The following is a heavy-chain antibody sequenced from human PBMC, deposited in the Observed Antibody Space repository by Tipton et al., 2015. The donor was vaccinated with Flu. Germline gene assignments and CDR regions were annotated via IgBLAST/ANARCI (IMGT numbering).Heavy chain of an antibody. CDR3: ARDTARVPRAFQI. CDR2: IYYSGST. V-gene: IGHV4-59*12. Sequence: TLSLTCIVSGGSISHYYWSWIRQSPGKGLEWIGYIYYSGSTNYNPTLKSRVTISVDASKSQLSLKLSSVTAADTAVYYCARDTARVPRAFQIWGQGTMVTVSS. J-gene: IGHJ3*02. CDR1: GGSISHYY.